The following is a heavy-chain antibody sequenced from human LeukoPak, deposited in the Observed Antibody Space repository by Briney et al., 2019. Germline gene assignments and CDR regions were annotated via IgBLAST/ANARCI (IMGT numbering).Heavy chain of an antibody. Sequence: PGGSLRLSCAASGXSFTDYYMSWIRQAPGKGQEWISYISSSSSSTNYADSVKGRLTISRDNAKNSLYLHMNDLRAEDTAIYYCARLYYDILTGYSPLDYWGQGTLVTVSS. CDR3: ARLYYDILTGYSPLDY. J-gene: IGHJ4*02. CDR1: GXSFTDYY. V-gene: IGHV3-11*03. D-gene: IGHD3-9*01. CDR2: ISSSSSST.